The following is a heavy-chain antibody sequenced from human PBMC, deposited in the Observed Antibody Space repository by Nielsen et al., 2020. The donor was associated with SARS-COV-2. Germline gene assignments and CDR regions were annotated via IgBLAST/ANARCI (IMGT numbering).Heavy chain of an antibody. Sequence: LRLSCTVSGGSISSGDYYWSWIRQPPGKGLEWIGYIYYSGSTYYNPSLKSRVTISVDTSKNQFSLKLRSVTAADTAVYYCARHHPVHGEYYYYGMDVWGQGTTVTVSS. D-gene: IGHD1-1*01. CDR3: ARHHPVHGEYYYYGMDV. J-gene: IGHJ6*02. CDR1: GGSISSGDYY. CDR2: IYYSGST. V-gene: IGHV4-30-4*01.